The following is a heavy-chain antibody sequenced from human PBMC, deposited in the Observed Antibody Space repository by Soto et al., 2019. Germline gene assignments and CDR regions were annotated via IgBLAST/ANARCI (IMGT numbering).Heavy chain of an antibody. J-gene: IGHJ4*02. V-gene: IGHV4-30-4*01. CDR1: GGSISSGDYY. CDR2: IYYSGST. D-gene: IGHD2-21*02. Sequence: PSETLSRTCTVSGGSISSGDYYCSWIRQPPGKGLEWIGYIYYSGSTYYNPSLKSRVTISVDTSKNQFSLKLSSVTAADTAVYYCARAFRGGNSVYFDYWGQGTLVTVSS. CDR3: ARAFRGGNSVYFDY.